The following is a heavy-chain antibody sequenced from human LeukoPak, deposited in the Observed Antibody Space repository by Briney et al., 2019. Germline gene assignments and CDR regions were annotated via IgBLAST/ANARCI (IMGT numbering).Heavy chain of an antibody. D-gene: IGHD2-15*01. J-gene: IGHJ4*02. Sequence: GGSLRLSCAASGFTFSSYWMSWVRQAPGKGLEWVANIKQDGSEKYYVDSVKGRSTISRDNAKNSLYLQMNSLRAEDTAVYYCARDPHCGGGSCPPGYWGQGTLVTVSS. CDR2: IKQDGSEK. V-gene: IGHV3-7*01. CDR1: GFTFSSYW. CDR3: ARDPHCGGGSCPPGY.